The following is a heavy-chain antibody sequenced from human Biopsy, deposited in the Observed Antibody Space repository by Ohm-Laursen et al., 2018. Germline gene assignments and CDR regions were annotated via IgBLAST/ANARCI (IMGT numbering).Heavy chain of an antibody. CDR1: GFSVSSYG. V-gene: IGHV3-11*01. D-gene: IGHD3-10*01. CDR3: ATDGAGSYNEN. J-gene: IGHJ4*02. CDR2: ISGSGVTK. Sequence: SLRLSCAASGFSVSSYGMSWIRQAPGKGLEWLSYISGSGVTKMYADSVKGRFTVSRDNAKNSLYLEMNNLTVEDTAVYYCATDGAGSYNENWGQGTLVSVSS.